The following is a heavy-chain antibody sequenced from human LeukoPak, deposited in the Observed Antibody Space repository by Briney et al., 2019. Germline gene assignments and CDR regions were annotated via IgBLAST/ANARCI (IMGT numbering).Heavy chain of an antibody. Sequence: GWISAYNGNTNYAQKLQGRVTMTTDTSTSTAYMELRSLRSDDTAVYYCARHESGYGYAFDIWGQGTMVTVSS. D-gene: IGHD5-12*01. CDR2: ISAYNGNT. V-gene: IGHV1-18*01. J-gene: IGHJ3*02. CDR3: ARHESGYGYAFDI.